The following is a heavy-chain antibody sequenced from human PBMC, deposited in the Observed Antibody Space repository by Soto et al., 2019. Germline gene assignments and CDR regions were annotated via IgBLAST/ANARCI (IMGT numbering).Heavy chain of an antibody. CDR1: GLTISGKKY. CDR2: LYDVGGS. CDR3: ATRHEREHAYDV. D-gene: IGHD1-1*01. Sequence: DVQLVESGGGLIQPGESLRLSCAAFGLTISGKKYVAWVRQAPGKGLEWVSGLYDVGGSFYADSVRGRFTTSSDSSKTTVYLQMTDLRPDDTAVYYCATRHEREHAYDVWGQGTTVTVSS. J-gene: IGHJ3*01. V-gene: IGHV3-53*01.